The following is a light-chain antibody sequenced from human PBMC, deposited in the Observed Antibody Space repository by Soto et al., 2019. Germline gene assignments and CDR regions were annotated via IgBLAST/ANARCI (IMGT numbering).Light chain of an antibody. J-gene: IGKJ1*01. V-gene: IGKV1-5*01. CDR1: QNIVSS. CDR2: DAS. CDR3: QQYNSYSWT. Sequence: DIQMTQSPSTLSASVGDRVTITCRASQNIVSSLAWYQHRPGKAPKLLIHDASSLESGVPSRFSGSGSGTEFTLTISSLQPDDFATYYCQQYNSYSWTFGQGTKVDI.